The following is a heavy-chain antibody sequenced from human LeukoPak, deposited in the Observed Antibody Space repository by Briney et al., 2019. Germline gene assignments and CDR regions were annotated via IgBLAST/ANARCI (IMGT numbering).Heavy chain of an antibody. J-gene: IGHJ6*02. V-gene: IGHV3-30*18. CDR2: ISHDGSNK. CDR1: GFTFNSYG. D-gene: IGHD6-19*01. Sequence: GGSLRLSCAASGFTFNSYGIHWVRQAPGQGLGWVTIISHDGSNKVYADSVKGRFTISRDNSKNTVYLQMNSLRDDDTALYYCAKGVDRSGYPMDVWGQGTTVTVSS. CDR3: AKGVDRSGYPMDV.